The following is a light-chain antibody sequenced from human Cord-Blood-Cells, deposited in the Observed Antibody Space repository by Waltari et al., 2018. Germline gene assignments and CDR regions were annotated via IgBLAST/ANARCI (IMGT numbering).Light chain of an antibody. Sequence: EIVLTQSPGTLSLSPGERATLPCRASQSVSSSYLAWYQQKPGQAPRLLIYGASSRATGIPDRFSGSGSGTDFTLTISRLEPEDFAVYYCQQYGSSPPITFGQGTRLEXK. CDR3: QQYGSSPPIT. V-gene: IGKV3-20*01. J-gene: IGKJ5*01. CDR1: QSVSSSY. CDR2: GAS.